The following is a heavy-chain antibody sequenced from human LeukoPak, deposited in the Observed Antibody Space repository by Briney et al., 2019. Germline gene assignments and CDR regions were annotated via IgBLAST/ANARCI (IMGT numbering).Heavy chain of an antibody. Sequence: GGSLRLSCAASGFTFKSYTMSWVRQAPGKGLEWVSTISGSGGSTYYADSAKGRFTISRDNSKNTLLLQMNSLRAEDTALYYCAKYLSTMGRSYGMDVWGQGTTVTVSS. D-gene: IGHD3-10*01. J-gene: IGHJ6*02. CDR3: AKYLSTMGRSYGMDV. V-gene: IGHV3-23*01. CDR1: GFTFKSYT. CDR2: ISGSGGST.